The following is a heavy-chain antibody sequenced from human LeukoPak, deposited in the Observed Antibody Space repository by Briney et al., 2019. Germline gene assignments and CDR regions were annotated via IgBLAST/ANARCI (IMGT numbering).Heavy chain of an antibody. CDR3: ARVRGEGSQKYYLDC. V-gene: IGHV3-48*02. J-gene: IGHJ4*02. Sequence: PGGSLRLSCAASGFTFSSYSMNWVRQAPGKGLEWVSYISRSSSTIYYADSVKGRFTISRDNAKNSLYLQMNSLRDEDTAVYYCARVRGEGSQKYYLDCWGQGTLVTVSS. CDR1: GFTFSSYS. D-gene: IGHD3-10*01. CDR2: ISRSSSTI.